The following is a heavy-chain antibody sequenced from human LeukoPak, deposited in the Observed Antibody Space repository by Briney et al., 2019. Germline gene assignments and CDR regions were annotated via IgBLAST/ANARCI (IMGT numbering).Heavy chain of an antibody. Sequence: SETLSLTCGVSGYSITNGYYRAWIRQPPGKGLEWIGNIYYSGNAYYNPSLKSRVTISVDTSKNQLSLMLSSVTAADTAVYYCARRYSNYFFDYWGQGTLVTVSS. CDR2: IYYSGNA. J-gene: IGHJ4*02. D-gene: IGHD4-11*01. V-gene: IGHV4-38-2*01. CDR1: GYSITNGYY. CDR3: ARRYSNYFFDY.